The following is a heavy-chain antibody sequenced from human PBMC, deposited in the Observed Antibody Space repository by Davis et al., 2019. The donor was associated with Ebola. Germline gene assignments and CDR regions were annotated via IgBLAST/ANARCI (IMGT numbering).Heavy chain of an antibody. J-gene: IGHJ3*02. CDR2: MNPNSGNT. CDR3: ATDLFIVGATTDAFDI. CDR1: GYTFTSYD. V-gene: IGHV1-8*01. Sequence: ASVKVSCKASGYTFTSYDINWVRQATGHGLEWMGWMNPNSGNTGYAQKFQGRVTMTRNTSISTAYMELSSLRSEDTAVYYCATDLFIVGATTDAFDIWGQGTMVTVSS. D-gene: IGHD1-26*01.